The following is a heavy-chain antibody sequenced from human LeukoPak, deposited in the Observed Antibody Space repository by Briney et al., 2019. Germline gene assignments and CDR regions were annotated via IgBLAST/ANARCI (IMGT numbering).Heavy chain of an antibody. J-gene: IGHJ6*02. V-gene: IGHV1-69*13. D-gene: IGHD6-6*01. CDR2: IIPIFGTA. Sequence: SVKVSCKASGGTFSSYAISWVRQAPGQGLEWKGGIIPIFGTANYAQKFQGRVTITADESTSTAYMELSSLRSEDTAVYYCASSSSSGYYYYGMDVWGQGTTVTVSS. CDR1: GGTFSSYA. CDR3: ASSSSSGYYYYGMDV.